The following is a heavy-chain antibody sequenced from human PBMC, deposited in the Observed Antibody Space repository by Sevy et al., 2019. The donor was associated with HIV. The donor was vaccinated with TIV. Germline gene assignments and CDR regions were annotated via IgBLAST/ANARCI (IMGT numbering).Heavy chain of an antibody. J-gene: IGHJ6*03. D-gene: IGHD2-8*01. Sequence: ASVKVSCKASGYLFSDYGITWVRQAPGQGLEWLGWISGYNGNTNYAQKFQDRFTMTTDTSTSTAYMELRSLRSDETAVYYCARLHCTIAHCQPRFYAYYYYYMDVWGKGTTVTVSS. CDR2: ISGYNGNT. CDR3: ARLHCTIAHCQPRFYAYYYYYMDV. CDR1: GYLFSDYG. V-gene: IGHV1-18*01.